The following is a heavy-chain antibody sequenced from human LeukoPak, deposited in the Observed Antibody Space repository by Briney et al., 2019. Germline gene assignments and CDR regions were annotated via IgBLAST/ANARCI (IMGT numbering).Heavy chain of an antibody. D-gene: IGHD2-8*01. CDR3: TRLSDLYVFYPRGY. CDR2: IRSKANSYAT. Sequence: SGGSLRLSCAASGFTLSGSAMHWVRQASGKGLEWVGRIRSKANSYATAYAASVKGRFTISRDDSKNTAYLQMNGLKTEDTAVYYCTRLSDLYVFYPRGYWGQGTLVTVSS. V-gene: IGHV3-73*01. J-gene: IGHJ4*02. CDR1: GFTLSGSA.